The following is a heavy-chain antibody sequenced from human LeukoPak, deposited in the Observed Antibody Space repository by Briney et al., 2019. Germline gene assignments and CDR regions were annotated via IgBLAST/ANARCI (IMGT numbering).Heavy chain of an antibody. V-gene: IGHV3-23*01. Sequence: PGGSLRLSCAASGFTFSSYAMSWVRQAPGKGLEWVSAISGSGSGTFYADSVKGRFTISRDNSKNTLYLQMNSLRAEDTAVYYCASLYSYGMDVWGQGTTVTVSS. CDR1: GFTFSSYA. D-gene: IGHD2-2*02. CDR3: ASLYSYGMDV. CDR2: ISGSGSGT. J-gene: IGHJ6*02.